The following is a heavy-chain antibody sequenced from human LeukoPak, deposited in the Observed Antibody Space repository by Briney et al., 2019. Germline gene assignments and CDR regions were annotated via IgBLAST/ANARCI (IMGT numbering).Heavy chain of an antibody. CDR2: IKQDGSEK. J-gene: IGHJ4*02. CDR3: ASYIVVVPAATYYFDY. V-gene: IGHV3-7*01. Sequence: GGSLRLSCAASGFTFSSYWMSWVCQAPGKGLEWVANIKQDGSEKYYVDSVKGRFTISRDNAKNSLYLQMNSLRAEDTAVYYCASYIVVVPAATYYFDYWGQGTLVTVSS. CDR1: GFTFSSYW. D-gene: IGHD2-2*01.